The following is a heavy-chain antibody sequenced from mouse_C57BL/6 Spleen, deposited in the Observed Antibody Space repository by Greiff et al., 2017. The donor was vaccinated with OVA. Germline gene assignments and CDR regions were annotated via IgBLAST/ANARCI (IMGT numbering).Heavy chain of an antibody. Sequence: VQLQQPGAELVRPGSSVQLSCKASGYTFTSYWMDWVKQRPGQGLEWIGNIYPSDSETHYNQKFKDKATLTVDKSSSTAYMQLSSLTSEDSAVYYCARGRGFYFDYWGQGTTLTVSS. J-gene: IGHJ2*01. CDR1: GYTFTSYW. CDR2: IYPSDSET. CDR3: ARGRGFYFDY. V-gene: IGHV1-61*01.